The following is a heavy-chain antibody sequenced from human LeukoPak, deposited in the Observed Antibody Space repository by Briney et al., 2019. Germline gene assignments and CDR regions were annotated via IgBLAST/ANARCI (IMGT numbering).Heavy chain of an antibody. D-gene: IGHD2-2*01. CDR3: ARDGSRYCSSTSCYIYYYYYMDV. CDR1: GFTFSSYS. CDR2: ISSSSSTI. V-gene: IGHV3-48*01. J-gene: IGHJ6*03. Sequence: PGGSLRRSCAASGFTFSSYSMNWVRQAPGKGLEWVSYISSSSSTIYYADSVKGRFTISRDNAKNSLYLQMNSLRAGDTAVYYCARDGSRYCSSTSCYIYYYYYMDVWGKGTTVTVSS.